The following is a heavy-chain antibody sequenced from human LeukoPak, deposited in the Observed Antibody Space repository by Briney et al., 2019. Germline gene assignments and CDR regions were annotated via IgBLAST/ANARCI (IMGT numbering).Heavy chain of an antibody. D-gene: IGHD3-10*01. V-gene: IGHV4-4*09. CDR3: ARHVSASESENFDY. Sequence: SETLSLTCTVSGVSISSYYWSWIRQPPGKGLEWIGYIYTSGSTNHNPSLKSRVTISVDTSKNQFSLKLSSVTAADTAVYYCARHVSASESENFDYWGQGTLVTVSS. J-gene: IGHJ4*02. CDR2: IYTSGST. CDR1: GVSISSYY.